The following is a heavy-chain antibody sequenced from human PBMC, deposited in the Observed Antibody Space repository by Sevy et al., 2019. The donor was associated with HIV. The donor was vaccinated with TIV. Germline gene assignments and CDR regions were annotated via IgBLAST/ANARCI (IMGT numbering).Heavy chain of an antibody. V-gene: IGHV3-7*01. J-gene: IGHJ4*02. CDR1: GFTFSSYW. Sequence: GGSLRLSCAASGFTFSSYWMSWVRQAPGKGLEWVATMKEDGSERNYVDSVKGRFTISRDNAKNSLYLQMNSLRSEDTAVYYCVRDGVERYSYSLDCWGQGTLVTVSS. CDR2: MKEDGSER. D-gene: IGHD5-18*01. CDR3: VRDGVERYSYSLDC.